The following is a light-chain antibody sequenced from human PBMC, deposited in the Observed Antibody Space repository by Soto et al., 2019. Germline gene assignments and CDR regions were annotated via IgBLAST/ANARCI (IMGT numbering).Light chain of an antibody. CDR3: HQYNNWPWT. V-gene: IGKV3-15*01. J-gene: IGKJ1*01. Sequence: ETGMTQSPVTLSVSPGDTATLCFRSSQRVSNHFAWYQQKPGQAPRRLISAASTRAAGVPVMFSGSGSETEFTLTIRSLQSEDFALYYCHQYNNWPWTFGQGTKVDIK. CDR1: QRVSNH. CDR2: AAS.